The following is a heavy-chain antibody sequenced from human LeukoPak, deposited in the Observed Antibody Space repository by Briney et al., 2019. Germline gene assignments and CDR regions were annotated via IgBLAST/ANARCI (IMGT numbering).Heavy chain of an antibody. D-gene: IGHD2-2*01. V-gene: IGHV4-39*01. J-gene: IGHJ4*02. CDR2: IYYSGST. CDR1: GGSISSSSYY. Sequence: SETLSLTCTVSGGSISSSSYYWAWIRQPPGKGLEWIGSIYYSGSTYYNPSLKSRVTISVDTSKNQFSLKLSSVTAADTAVYYCARQGYCSSTSCSLFDYWGQGTLVTVSS. CDR3: ARQGYCSSTSCSLFDY.